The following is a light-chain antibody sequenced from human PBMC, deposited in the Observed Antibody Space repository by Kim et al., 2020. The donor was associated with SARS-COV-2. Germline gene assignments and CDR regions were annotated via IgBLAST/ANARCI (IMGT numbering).Light chain of an antibody. V-gene: IGKV2-30*01. Sequence: DVVLTQSPLSLPVTLGQPASISCRSSQSLVYSDGNTYFSWFQQRPGQSPRRLIYKVSNRDSGVPDRFSGSGSDTDFTLRISRVEAEDVGVCYCMQGTHSFTFGPGTKVDIK. J-gene: IGKJ3*01. CDR1: QSLVYSDGNTY. CDR3: MQGTHSFT. CDR2: KVS.